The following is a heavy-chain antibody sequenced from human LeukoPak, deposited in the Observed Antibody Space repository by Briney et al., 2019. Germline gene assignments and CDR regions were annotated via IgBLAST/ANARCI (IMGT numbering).Heavy chain of an antibody. J-gene: IGHJ5*02. V-gene: IGHV4-39*01. CDR3: ARRHYYDVWFDP. CDR1: GGSISSSSYY. Sequence: PSETLSLTCTVSGGSISSSSYYWGWIRQPPGKGLEWIGSIYYSGSTYYNPSLKSRVTISVDTSKNQFSLKLSSVTAADTAVCYCARRHYYDVWFDPWGQGTLVTVSS. CDR2: IYYSGST. D-gene: IGHD3-22*01.